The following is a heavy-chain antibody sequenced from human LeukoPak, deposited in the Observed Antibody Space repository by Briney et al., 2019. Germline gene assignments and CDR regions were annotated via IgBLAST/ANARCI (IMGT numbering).Heavy chain of an antibody. CDR1: GFTFDDYA. J-gene: IGHJ4*02. CDR3: ARDSPSIVGTTTWVY. V-gene: IGHV3-43D*03. Sequence: GGSLRLSCAASGFTFDDYAMHWVRQAPGKGLEWVSLISWDGGSTYYADSVKGRFTISRDNSKNSLYLQMNSLRAEDTALYYCARDSPSIVGTTTWVYWGREPWSPSPQ. CDR2: ISWDGGST. D-gene: IGHD1-26*01.